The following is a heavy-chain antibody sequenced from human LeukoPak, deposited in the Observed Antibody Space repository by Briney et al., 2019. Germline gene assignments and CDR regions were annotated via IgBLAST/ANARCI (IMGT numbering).Heavy chain of an antibody. CDR1: GFTFSSYA. CDR2: ISGSGGST. V-gene: IGHV3-23*01. Sequence: GGSLRLSCAASGFTFSSYAMSWVRQAPGKGLEWVSAISGSGGSTYYADSVKGRFTISRDNSENTLYLQMNSLRAEDTAVYYCASTKSSIAARPVDYWGQGTLVTVSS. CDR3: ASTKSSIAARPVDY. D-gene: IGHD6-6*01. J-gene: IGHJ4*02.